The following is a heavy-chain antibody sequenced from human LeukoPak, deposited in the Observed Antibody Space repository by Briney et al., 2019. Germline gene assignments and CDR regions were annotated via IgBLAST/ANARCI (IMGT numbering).Heavy chain of an antibody. Sequence: VASVKVSCKASGYTFTSYDINWVRQATGQGLEWMGWMNPNSGNTGYAQKFQGRVTMTRNTSISTAYMELSSLRSADTAVYYCARRIAARPGAFGYWGQGTLVTVSS. CDR3: ARRIAARPGAFGY. CDR2: MNPNSGNT. D-gene: IGHD6-6*01. J-gene: IGHJ4*02. CDR1: GYTFTSYD. V-gene: IGHV1-8*01.